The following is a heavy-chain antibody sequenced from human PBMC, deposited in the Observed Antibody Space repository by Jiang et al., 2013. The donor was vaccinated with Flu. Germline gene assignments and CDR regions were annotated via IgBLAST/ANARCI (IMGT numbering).Heavy chain of an antibody. Sequence: KGLEWMGIIYPGDSDTRYSPSFQGQVTISADKSISTAYLQWSSLKASDTAMYYCAAQIVGDTGFDYWGQGTLVTVSS. D-gene: IGHD1-26*01. V-gene: IGHV5-51*01. CDR3: AAQIVGDTGFDY. CDR2: IYPGDSDT. J-gene: IGHJ4*02.